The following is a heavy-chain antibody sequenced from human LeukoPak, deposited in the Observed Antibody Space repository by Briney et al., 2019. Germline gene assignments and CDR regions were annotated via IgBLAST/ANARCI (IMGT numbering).Heavy chain of an antibody. J-gene: IGHJ5*02. CDR1: GGSISSSSYY. Sequence: SETLSLTCTVSGGSISSSSYYWGWIRQPPGKGLEWIGSIYYSGSTYYNPSLKSRVAISVDTSKNQFSLKLSSVTAADTAVYYCARRVRSSSSWSLSYNWFDPWGQGTLVNLSS. D-gene: IGHD6-6*01. CDR2: IYYSGST. CDR3: ARRVRSSSSWSLSYNWFDP. V-gene: IGHV4-39*07.